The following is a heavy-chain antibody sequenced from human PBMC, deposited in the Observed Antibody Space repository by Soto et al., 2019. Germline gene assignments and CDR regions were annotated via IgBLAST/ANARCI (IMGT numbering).Heavy chain of an antibody. J-gene: IGHJ4*02. V-gene: IGHV1-18*01. CDR3: ARDAPPADY. CDR2: ISAYNGNT. Sequence: QVQLVQSGAEVKKPGASVKVSCKASGYTFTSYGISWVRQAPGQGLEWMGWISAYNGNTTYAQKLQGRGTMTTATSPSKDYMELRSLRSDDTAVYYCARDAPPADYWGQGTLVTVSS. CDR1: GYTFTSYG.